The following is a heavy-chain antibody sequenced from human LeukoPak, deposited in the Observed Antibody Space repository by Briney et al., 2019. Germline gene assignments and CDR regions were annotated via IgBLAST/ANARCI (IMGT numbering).Heavy chain of an antibody. V-gene: IGHV3-7*01. CDR3: AGPYGDYYFDY. Sequence: GGSLRLSCAASGFTFSGHWMSWVRQAPGKGLEWVANIKHDGGETYYLDSMRGRFTISRDNSKNTVYLQMNSLRAEDSAVYYCAGPYGDYYFDYWGQGTLVTVSS. J-gene: IGHJ4*02. CDR2: IKHDGGET. CDR1: GFTFSGHW. D-gene: IGHD4-17*01.